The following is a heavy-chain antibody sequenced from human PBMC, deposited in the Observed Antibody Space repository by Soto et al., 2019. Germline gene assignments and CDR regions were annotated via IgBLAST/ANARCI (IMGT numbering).Heavy chain of an antibody. V-gene: IGHV1-18*04. D-gene: IGHD5-12*01. Sequence: QIQLVQSGAEVKKPGASVRVSCKASGYAFSNYGISWIRQAPGLGLEWMGWISPYNGNTDYAQSLQGRVTMTADTPTYTASMELRSLTSDDTAVYYCATSYDSGFDPWGQGTLVTVSS. CDR2: ISPYNGNT. CDR1: GYAFSNYG. J-gene: IGHJ5*02. CDR3: ATSYDSGFDP.